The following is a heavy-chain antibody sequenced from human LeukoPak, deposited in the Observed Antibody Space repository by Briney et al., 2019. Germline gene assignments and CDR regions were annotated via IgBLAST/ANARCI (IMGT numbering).Heavy chain of an antibody. V-gene: IGHV4-59*02. Sequence: SETLSLTCTVSGGSVSSYYWSWIRQPPGKGLEWIGYICYSGSTNYNPSLKSRVTISVDTSKNQFSLKLSSVTAADTAVYYCARASPGYYDSSGYYHTGAEYFQHWGQGTLVTVSS. D-gene: IGHD3-22*01. CDR3: ARASPGYYDSSGYYHTGAEYFQH. CDR1: GGSVSSYY. CDR2: ICYSGST. J-gene: IGHJ1*01.